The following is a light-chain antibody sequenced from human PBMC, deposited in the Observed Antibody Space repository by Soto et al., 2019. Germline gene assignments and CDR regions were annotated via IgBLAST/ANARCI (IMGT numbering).Light chain of an antibody. J-gene: IGKJ2*01. V-gene: IGKV1-39*01. CDR3: QQSHITTLFT. CDR1: QNINSH. CDR2: AAS. Sequence: DIQMTQSPSSLSASLGDRVTITCRASQNINSHLNWYQQKPGKAPKVLIYAASRLQSGVPSRFSGSGSGTEFTLTISSLEPEDFATYYCQQSHITTLFTFGKGTKPEIK.